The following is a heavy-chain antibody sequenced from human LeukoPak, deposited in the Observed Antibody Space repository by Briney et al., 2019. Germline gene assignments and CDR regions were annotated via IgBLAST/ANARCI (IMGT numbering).Heavy chain of an antibody. CDR1: GFTFNNHN. D-gene: IGHD2-8*02. V-gene: IGHV3-48*01. Sequence: GGSLRLSCVASGFTFNNHNMDWVRQAPGKGLEWSSYISGSGDAIFYADSVQGRFTISRDNAKNSVYLQMNSLRAEDTAVYYCATYRQVLLPFESWGQGTLVTVSS. CDR3: ATYRQVLLPFES. CDR2: ISGSGDAI. J-gene: IGHJ4*02.